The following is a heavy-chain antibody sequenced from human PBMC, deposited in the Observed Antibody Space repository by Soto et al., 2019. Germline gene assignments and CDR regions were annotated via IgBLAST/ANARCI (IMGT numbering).Heavy chain of an antibody. CDR2: ISGSGGST. Sequence: EVQLLESGGGLLQPGGSLRLSCAASGFTFSSYAMSWVRQAPGKGLEWVSAISGSGGSTYYADSVKGRFTISRDNSKNTLYLQMNSRRAEDTAVYYCAKDGVENWGGRFDYWGQGTLVTVSS. CDR1: GFTFSSYA. D-gene: IGHD7-27*01. CDR3: AKDGVENWGGRFDY. J-gene: IGHJ4*02. V-gene: IGHV3-23*01.